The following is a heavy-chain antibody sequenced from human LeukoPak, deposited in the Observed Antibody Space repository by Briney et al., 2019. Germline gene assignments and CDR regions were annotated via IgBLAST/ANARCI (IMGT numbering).Heavy chain of an antibody. CDR1: GGSFSGYY. Sequence: SETLSLTCAVYGGSFSGYYWSWIRQPPGKGLEWIGEINHSGSTNYNPSLKSRVTISVDTSKNQFSLKLSSVTAADTAVYGCARDGGGEGSSNWFDPWGQGTLVTVSS. J-gene: IGHJ5*02. CDR2: INHSGST. CDR3: ARDGGGEGSSNWFDP. D-gene: IGHD1-26*01. V-gene: IGHV4-34*01.